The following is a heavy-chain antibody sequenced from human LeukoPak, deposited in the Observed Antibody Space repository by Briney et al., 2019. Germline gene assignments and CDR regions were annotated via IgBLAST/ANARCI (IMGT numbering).Heavy chain of an antibody. CDR2: VYYSGST. J-gene: IGHJ4*02. CDR1: GDSISSGGYY. CDR3: ARVRRGGGELIH. D-gene: IGHD3-16*01. V-gene: IGHV4-31*03. Sequence: SETLSLTCTVSGDSISSGGYYWSWIRQHPGKGLEWIGYVYYSGSTYYNPSLKSRVTISVDTSKNQFSLKLSSVTAADTAVYYCARVRRGGGELIHWGQGTLVTVSS.